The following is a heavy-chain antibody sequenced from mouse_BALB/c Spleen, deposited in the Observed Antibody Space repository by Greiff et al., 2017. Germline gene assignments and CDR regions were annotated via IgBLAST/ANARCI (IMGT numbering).Heavy chain of an antibody. CDR3: ARQGYGNYPYAMDY. Sequence: EVMLVESGGGLVKLGGSLKLSCAASGFTFSSYYMSWVRQTPEKRLELVAAINSNGGSTYYPDTVKGRFTISRDNAKNTLYLQMSSLKSEDTALYYCARQGYGNYPYAMDYWGQGTSVTVSS. D-gene: IGHD2-10*02. J-gene: IGHJ4*01. CDR2: INSNGGST. CDR1: GFTFSSYY. V-gene: IGHV5-6-2*01.